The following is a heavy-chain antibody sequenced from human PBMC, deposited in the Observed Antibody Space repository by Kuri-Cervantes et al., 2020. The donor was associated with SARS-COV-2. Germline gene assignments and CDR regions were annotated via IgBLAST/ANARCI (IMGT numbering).Heavy chain of an antibody. Sequence: GESLKISCAASGFTFSDYNVNWLRQAPGKGLEWDSSISSSSRYIYYADSVKGRFTISRDNSKNTLYLQMNSLRAEDTAVYYCARDHGIAAAGTSGGFDYWGQGTLVTVSS. CDR2: ISSSSRYI. CDR3: ARDHGIAAAGTSGGFDY. V-gene: IGHV3-21*01. D-gene: IGHD6-13*01. CDR1: GFTFSDYN. J-gene: IGHJ4*02.